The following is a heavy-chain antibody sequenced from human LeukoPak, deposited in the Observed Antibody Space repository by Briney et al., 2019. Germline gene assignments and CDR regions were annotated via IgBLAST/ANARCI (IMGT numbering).Heavy chain of an antibody. Sequence: GGCLRLSCAASGFTFSSYAVSWVRQAAGKGLEWVSAISGSGGSTYYADSVKGRFTISRDNSKNTLYLQMNSLRAEDTAVYYCAKLGGSTSCCDAFDIWGQGTMVTVSS. D-gene: IGHD2-2*01. V-gene: IGHV3-23*01. J-gene: IGHJ3*02. CDR2: ISGSGGST. CDR3: AKLGGSTSCCDAFDI. CDR1: GFTFSSYA.